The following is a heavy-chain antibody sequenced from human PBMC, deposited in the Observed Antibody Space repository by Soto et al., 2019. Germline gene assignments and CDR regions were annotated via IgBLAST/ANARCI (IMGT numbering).Heavy chain of an antibody. Sequence: GESLKISCAASGFTFSSYSMNWVRQAPGKGLEWVSSISSSSSYIYYADSVKGRFTISRDNAKNSLYLQMNSLRAEDTAVYYCARDLAARYYGMDVWGQGTTVTVSS. CDR2: ISSSSSYI. J-gene: IGHJ6*02. CDR1: GFTFSSYS. CDR3: ARDLAARYYGMDV. D-gene: IGHD6-6*01. V-gene: IGHV3-21*01.